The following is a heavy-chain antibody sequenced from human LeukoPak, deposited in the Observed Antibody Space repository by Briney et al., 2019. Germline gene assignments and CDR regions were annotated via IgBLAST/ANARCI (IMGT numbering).Heavy chain of an antibody. CDR2: IYYSGST. V-gene: IGHV4-61*01. J-gene: IGHJ5*02. D-gene: IGHD2-15*01. CDR3: ARDPRSSGYCSGGSCSDWFDP. Sequence: SETLSLTCTVSGGSVSRGRYYWSWIRQPPGKGLEWIGYIYYSGSTNYNPSLKSRVTISVDTSKNQFSLKLSSVTAADTAVYYCARDPRSSGYCSGGSCSDWFDPWGQGTLVTVSS. CDR1: GGSVSRGRYY.